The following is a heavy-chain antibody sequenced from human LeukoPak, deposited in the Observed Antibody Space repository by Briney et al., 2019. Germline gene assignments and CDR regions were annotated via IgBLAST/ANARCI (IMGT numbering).Heavy chain of an antibody. CDR3: ARVGLYDSSGYLDY. V-gene: IGHV3-30*04. J-gene: IGHJ4*02. Sequence: GRSLRLSCAASGFTFSSYAMHWVRQAPGKGLEGVAVISYDGSNKYYADSVKGRFTISRDNSKNTLNLQMNSLRAEDTAVYYCARVGLYDSSGYLDYWGQGTLVTVSS. CDR1: GFTFSSYA. D-gene: IGHD3-22*01. CDR2: ISYDGSNK.